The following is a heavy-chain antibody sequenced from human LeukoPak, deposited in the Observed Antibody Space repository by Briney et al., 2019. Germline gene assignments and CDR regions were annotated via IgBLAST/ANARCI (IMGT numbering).Heavy chain of an antibody. CDR2: IYYSGGT. J-gene: IGHJ5*02. CDR3: ARPRGYCSSTSCYDWFDP. CDR1: GGSISSYY. Sequence: SETLSLTCTVSGGSISSYYWSWIRQPPGKGLEWIGYIYYSGGTNYNPSLKSRVTISVDTSKNQFSLKLSSVTAADTAVYYCARPRGYCSSTSCYDWFDPWGQGTLVTVSS. D-gene: IGHD2-2*01. V-gene: IGHV4-59*08.